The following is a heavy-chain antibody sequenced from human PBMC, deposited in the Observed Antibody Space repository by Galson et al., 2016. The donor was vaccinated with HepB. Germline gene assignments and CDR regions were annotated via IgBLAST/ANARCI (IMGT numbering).Heavy chain of an antibody. D-gene: IGHD3-22*01. CDR2: IYWNDDK. CDR1: GFSLSTSGVG. J-gene: IGHJ4*02. V-gene: IGHV2-5*01. Sequence: PALVKPTQTLTLTCTFSGFSLSTSGVGVGWIRQPPGKALEWLALIYWNDDKRYSPSLKSRPTITKDTSKNQVVLTMTNMDPVDTATYYCAHRLLYDSSGYYFGFDYWGPGTLVTVSS. CDR3: AHRLLYDSSGYYFGFDY.